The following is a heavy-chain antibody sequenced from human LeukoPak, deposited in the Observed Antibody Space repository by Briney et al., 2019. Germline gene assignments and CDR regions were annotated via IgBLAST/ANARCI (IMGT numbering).Heavy chain of an antibody. CDR2: MNPNSGNT. D-gene: IGHD5-18*01. J-gene: IGHJ3*02. CDR1: GYTFTSYD. V-gene: IGHV1-8*03. CDR3: ARRRGYSYGQKLKFDAFDI. Sequence: GSSVKVSCKASGYTFTSYDINWVRQATGQGLEWMGWMNPNSGNTGYAQMFQGRVTITRNTSISTAYMELSSLRSEDTAVYYCARRRGYSYGQKLKFDAFDIWGQGTMVTVSS.